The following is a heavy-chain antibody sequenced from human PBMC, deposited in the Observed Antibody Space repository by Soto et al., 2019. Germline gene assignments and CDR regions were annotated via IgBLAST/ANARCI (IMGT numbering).Heavy chain of an antibody. Sequence: VGSRTRSWLASGITFNSYSMNWFRQAPGKGLEWVTAISSSGVKTYYTDSVKGRFTISRDNSKNIFFLQMNRLRVEDTAVYYCAKSWALGNWAQGTHVTASS. CDR2: ISSSGVKT. J-gene: IGHJ4*02. CDR1: GITFNSYS. V-gene: IGHV3-23*01. D-gene: IGHD3-16*01. CDR3: AKSWALGN.